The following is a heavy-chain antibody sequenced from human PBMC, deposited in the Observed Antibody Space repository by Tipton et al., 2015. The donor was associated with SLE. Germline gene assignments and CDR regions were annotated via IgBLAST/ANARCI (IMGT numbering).Heavy chain of an antibody. D-gene: IGHD4-11*01. V-gene: IGHV4-30-4*08. CDR3: ARDPLQSGFDY. J-gene: IGHJ4*02. CDR1: GGSISSGEYF. CDR2: IYYSGRT. Sequence: TLSLTCTVSGGSISSGEYFWSWIRQPPGKGLEWIGYIYYSGRTYHNPSLKSRLTISVATSKNQFSLKLSSVTAADTAVYYCARDPLQSGFDYWGQGTLVTVSS.